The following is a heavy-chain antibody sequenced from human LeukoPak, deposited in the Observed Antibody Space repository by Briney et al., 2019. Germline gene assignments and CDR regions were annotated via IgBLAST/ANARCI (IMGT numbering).Heavy chain of an antibody. Sequence: GESLKISCKGSGYSFTSYWIGWVRQMPGKGLEWMGIIYPGDSNTKYSPSFQGQVTISADKSISTAYLQWSSLKASDTAMYYCARSPLLDYDFWSGYTHYFDYWGQGTLVTVSS. CDR1: GYSFTSYW. V-gene: IGHV5-51*01. J-gene: IGHJ4*02. CDR2: IYPGDSNT. D-gene: IGHD3-3*01. CDR3: ARSPLLDYDFWSGYTHYFDY.